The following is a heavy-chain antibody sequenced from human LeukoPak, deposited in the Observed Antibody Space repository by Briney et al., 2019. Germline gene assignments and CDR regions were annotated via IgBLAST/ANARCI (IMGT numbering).Heavy chain of an antibody. Sequence: PGGSLRLSCAASGFTFSSYSMNWVRQAPGKGLEWVSSIGSSSSYIYYADSVKGRFTISRDNAKNSLYLQMNSLRAEDTAVYYCARDPLGYCSSTSRFIYMDVWGKGTTVTVSS. CDR1: GFTFSSYS. D-gene: IGHD2-2*01. CDR2: IGSSSSYI. J-gene: IGHJ6*03. CDR3: ARDPLGYCSSTSRFIYMDV. V-gene: IGHV3-21*01.